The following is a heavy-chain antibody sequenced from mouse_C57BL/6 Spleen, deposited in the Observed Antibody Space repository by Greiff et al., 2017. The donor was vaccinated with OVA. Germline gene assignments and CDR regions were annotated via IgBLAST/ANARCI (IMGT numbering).Heavy chain of an antibody. CDR2: IDPSDSYT. Sequence: QVQLQQPGAELVKPGASVKLSCKASGYTFTSYWMQWVKQRPGQGLEWIGEIDPSDSYTNYNQKFKGKATLTVDTSSSTAYMQLSSLTSEDSAVYYCARRLYDYEDYWGQGTTLTVSS. CDR3: ARRLYDYEDY. J-gene: IGHJ2*01. CDR1: GYTFTSYW. D-gene: IGHD2-4*01. V-gene: IGHV1-50*01.